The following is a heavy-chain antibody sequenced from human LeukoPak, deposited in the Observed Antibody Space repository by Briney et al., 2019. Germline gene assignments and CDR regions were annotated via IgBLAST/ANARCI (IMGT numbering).Heavy chain of an antibody. CDR2: IYYSGST. Sequence: SETLSLTCTVSGGSISSYYWSWIRQPPGKGLEWIGYIYYSGSTNYNPSLKSRVTISVDTSKNQFSLKLSSVTAADTAVYYCARISGSYWNYFDYRGQGTLVTVSS. CDR3: ARISGSYWNYFDY. D-gene: IGHD1-26*01. V-gene: IGHV4-59*01. J-gene: IGHJ4*02. CDR1: GGSISSYY.